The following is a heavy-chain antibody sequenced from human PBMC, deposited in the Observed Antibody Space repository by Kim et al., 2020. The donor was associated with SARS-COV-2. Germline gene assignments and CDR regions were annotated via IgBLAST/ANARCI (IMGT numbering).Heavy chain of an antibody. CDR2: T. Sequence: TYHNPSLKSRVTISVDTSKNQFSLKLSSVTAADTAVYYCARSGYSAFFDYWGQGTLVTVSS. CDR3: ARSGYSAFFDY. J-gene: IGHJ4*02. D-gene: IGHD5-12*01. V-gene: IGHV4-39*01.